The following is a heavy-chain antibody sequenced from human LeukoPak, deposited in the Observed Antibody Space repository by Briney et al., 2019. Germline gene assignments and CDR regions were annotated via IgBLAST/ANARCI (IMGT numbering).Heavy chain of an antibody. CDR1: GFTFSSYA. D-gene: IGHD3-22*01. V-gene: IGHV3-64D*09. J-gene: IGHJ4*02. CDR3: VKMGTYYYDSSGSNY. Sequence: QPGGSLRLSCSASGFTFSSYAMHWVRQAPGKGLEYVSAINSSGGTTYYSDSVKGRFTISRDNSKNTLYLQMSSLRAEDTAVYYCVKMGTYYYDSSGSNYWGQGTLVTVSS. CDR2: INSSGGTT.